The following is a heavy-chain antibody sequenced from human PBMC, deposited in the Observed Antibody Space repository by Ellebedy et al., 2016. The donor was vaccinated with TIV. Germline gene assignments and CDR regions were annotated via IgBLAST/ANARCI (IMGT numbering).Heavy chain of an antibody. Sequence: GGSLRLXXAASGFTFSSYAMSWVRQAPGKGLEWVGHIASKAGHYVTGYTPSVRGRFILSRDDSRSMSYLHMNSLKSEDTAVYYCVRLLGSLSTGYFNPWGQGTLVSVSS. V-gene: IGHV3-73*01. D-gene: IGHD6-25*01. CDR2: IASKAGHYVT. CDR3: VRLLGSLSTGYFNP. J-gene: IGHJ5*02. CDR1: GFTFSSYA.